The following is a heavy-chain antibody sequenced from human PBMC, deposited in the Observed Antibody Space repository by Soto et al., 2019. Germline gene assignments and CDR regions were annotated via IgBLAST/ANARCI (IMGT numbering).Heavy chain of an antibody. D-gene: IGHD3-10*01. V-gene: IGHV4-59*01. Sequence: SETLSLTCSVSGASITTYYWSWIRQPPGKGLEWIGSISYSGSTKYNPSLESRVMISLDTSKNQFSLRLTSVTAADTALYYCARDWDSSGLFDPWGQGALVTV. J-gene: IGHJ5*02. CDR1: GASITTYY. CDR2: ISYSGST. CDR3: ARDWDSSGLFDP.